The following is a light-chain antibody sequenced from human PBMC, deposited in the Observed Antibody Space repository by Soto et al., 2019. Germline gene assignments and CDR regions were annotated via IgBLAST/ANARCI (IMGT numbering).Light chain of an antibody. CDR3: QVWDSSSDRDVV. CDR2: YDS. CDR1: NIGSKS. Sequence: SYVLTQPPSVSVAPRKTARITCGGNNIGSKSVHWYQQKPGQAPVLVIYYDSDRPSGIPERFSGSNSGNTATLTISRVEAGDEADYYCQVWDSSSDRDVVFGGGTKLTVL. V-gene: IGLV3-21*04. J-gene: IGLJ2*01.